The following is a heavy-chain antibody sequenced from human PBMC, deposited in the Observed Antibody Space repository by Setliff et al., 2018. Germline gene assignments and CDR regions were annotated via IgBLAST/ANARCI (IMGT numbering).Heavy chain of an antibody. Sequence: SETLSLTCTVSGGSISSGTYYWSWIRQPAGKGLEWIGRLHTSGSIDYNPSLKSRVTISVDTSKNQFSLKLSSVTAADTAVYYCRFWSGYYKNDYWGQGILVTVS. CDR1: GGSISSGTYY. CDR2: LHTSGSI. J-gene: IGHJ4*02. V-gene: IGHV4-61*02. D-gene: IGHD3-3*01. CDR3: RFWSGYYKNDY.